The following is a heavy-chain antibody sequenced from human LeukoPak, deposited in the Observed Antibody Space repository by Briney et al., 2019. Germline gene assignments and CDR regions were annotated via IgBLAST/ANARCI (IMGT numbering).Heavy chain of an antibody. V-gene: IGHV3-23*01. CDR3: AKAPREYSSTWYY. CDR2: VSGTGDST. J-gene: IGHJ4*02. CDR1: GFTFNNYV. Sequence: GGSLRLSCAASGFTFNNYVMSWVRQAPGKGLEWVSSVSGTGDSTYYADSVKGRFTISRDNFKNRLYLQMNSLRDDDTAVYYCAKAPREYSSTWYYWGQGTLVTVSS. D-gene: IGHD6-13*01.